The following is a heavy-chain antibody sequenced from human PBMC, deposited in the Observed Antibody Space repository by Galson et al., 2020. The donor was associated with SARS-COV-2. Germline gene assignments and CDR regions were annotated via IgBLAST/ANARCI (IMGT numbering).Heavy chain of an antibody. D-gene: IGHD3-10*01. V-gene: IGHV3-7*04. Sequence: QLGESLKISCVASGFTFSSYWMSWVRQAPGKGLEWVANIKKDGSEKNYVDSVKGRFTISRDNVKNSLSLQMNSLRAEDTAVYYCARKDFSMTMVQGGKGAFDIWGLGTMVTVSS. J-gene: IGHJ3*02. CDR3: ARKDFSMTMVQGGKGAFDI. CDR2: IKKDGSEK. CDR1: GFTFSSYW.